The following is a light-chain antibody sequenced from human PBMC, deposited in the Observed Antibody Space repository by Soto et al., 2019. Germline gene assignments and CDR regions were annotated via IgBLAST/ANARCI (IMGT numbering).Light chain of an antibody. CDR1: QTVRNNY. CDR3: QQRSNWPPIT. J-gene: IGKJ5*01. Sequence: EIVMTQSPGTLSLSPGERATLSCRASQTVRNNYLAWYQQKPGQAPRLLIYDASNRATGIPARFSGSGSGTDFTLTISGLEPEDFAVYYCQQRSNWPPITFGQGTRLEIK. CDR2: DAS. V-gene: IGKV3-11*01.